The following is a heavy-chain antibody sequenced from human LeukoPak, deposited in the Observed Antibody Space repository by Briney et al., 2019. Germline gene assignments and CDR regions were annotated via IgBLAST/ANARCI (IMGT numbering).Heavy chain of an antibody. CDR2: INRDGSDT. CDR3: EREDFGVDY. Sequence: GGSLRLSCAASGFTFNSYYMNWVRQAPGKGLVWVSRINRDGSDTIYADSVKGRFTISRDNAKNTLFLQMNSLRAEDTAVYYCEREDFGVDYWGQGTLVTVSS. V-gene: IGHV3-74*01. D-gene: IGHD3-10*01. CDR1: GFTFNSYY. J-gene: IGHJ4*02.